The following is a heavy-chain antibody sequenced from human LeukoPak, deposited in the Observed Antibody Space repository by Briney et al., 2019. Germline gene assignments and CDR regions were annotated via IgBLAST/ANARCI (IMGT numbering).Heavy chain of an antibody. CDR2: IKQDGSEK. J-gene: IGHJ3*02. CDR1: EFTFSNYW. D-gene: IGHD2-15*01. CDR3: ARGYCSGGSCYAFDI. Sequence: GGSLRLSCAASEFTFSNYWMSWVRQAPGKGLEWVANIKQDGSEKYYLDSVKGRFTISRDNAKQSLYLQMNSLRAEDTAVCYCARGYCSGGSCYAFDIWGQGTMVTVSS. V-gene: IGHV3-7*04.